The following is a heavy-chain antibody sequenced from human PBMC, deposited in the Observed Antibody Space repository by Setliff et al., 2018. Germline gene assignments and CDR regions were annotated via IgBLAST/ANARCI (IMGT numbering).Heavy chain of an antibody. CDR2: IRSKPYTYAT. CDR3: ARDRISRYYDSGAHAFDI. D-gene: IGHD3-22*01. J-gene: IGHJ3*02. CDR1: GLTFQSHA. V-gene: IGHV3-73*01. Sequence: PGGSLRLSCVASGLTFQSHAMHWVRQASGKGLEWVGRIRSKPYTYATTYAASMKGRFTISRDDSKNTAYLQMNSLRAEDTAVYYCARDRISRYYDSGAHAFDIWGQGTMVTVSS.